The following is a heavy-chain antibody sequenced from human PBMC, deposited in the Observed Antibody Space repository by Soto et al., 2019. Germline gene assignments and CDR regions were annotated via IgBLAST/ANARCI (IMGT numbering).Heavy chain of an antibody. CDR2: ISSSSSTI. D-gene: IGHD3-10*01. V-gene: IGHV3-48*01. CDR3: ARGKGTPPLLLLFGESIPYYFDY. J-gene: IGHJ4*02. CDR1: GFTFSSYS. Sequence: EVQLVESGGGLVQPGGSLRLSCAASGFTFSSYSMNWVRQAPGKGLEWVSYISSSSSTIYYADSVKGRFTISRDTAKNPLYLQMNILRAEDTAVYYCARGKGTPPLLLLFGESIPYYFDYWGQGTLVTVSS.